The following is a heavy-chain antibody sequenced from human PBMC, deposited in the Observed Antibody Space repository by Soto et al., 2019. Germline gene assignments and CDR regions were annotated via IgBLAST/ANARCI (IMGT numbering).Heavy chain of an antibody. CDR2: IKPDGSAK. Sequence: EVQLVESGGGLVQPGGSLRLSCAASGFIFSTYWMTWVRQAPGKGLEWVANIKPDGSAKKYVDSVKGRFTISRDNAKNSLYLQMNSLRAEDTAVYYCARDPVRGDAYNFDYWGQGTLVTVSS. CDR3: ARDPVRGDAYNFDY. J-gene: IGHJ4*02. CDR1: GFIFSTYW. D-gene: IGHD3-10*01. V-gene: IGHV3-7*01.